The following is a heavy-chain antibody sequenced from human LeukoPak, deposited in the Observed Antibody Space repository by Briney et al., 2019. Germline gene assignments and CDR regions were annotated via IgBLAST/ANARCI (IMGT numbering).Heavy chain of an antibody. CDR3: ARGGGSSS. CDR1: GFTFSNAW. CDR2: IKPDGSAT. Sequence: GGSLRLSCAASGFTFSNAWMSWVRQAPGKGLEWVANIKPDGSATNYVDSVKGRFTISRDNAKNSLDLQMNSLRAEDTAVYCCARGGGSSSWGQGTLVTVSS. V-gene: IGHV3-7*01. D-gene: IGHD6-6*01. J-gene: IGHJ5*02.